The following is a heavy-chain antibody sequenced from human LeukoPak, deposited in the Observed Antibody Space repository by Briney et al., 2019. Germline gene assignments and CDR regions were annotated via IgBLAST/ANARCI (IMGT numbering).Heavy chain of an antibody. CDR2: ISDDGSNK. Sequence: GGSLRLSCAASGFTFRTYAMNWVRQAPGKGLEWVAVISDDGSNKYYAESVKGQFTISRDNSKNTLYLQMNSLRAEDTAVYYCAKEIYGDSTGGRFQHWGQGTLVTVSS. CDR1: GFTFRTYA. V-gene: IGHV3-30*04. D-gene: IGHD4-17*01. CDR3: AKEIYGDSTGGRFQH. J-gene: IGHJ1*01.